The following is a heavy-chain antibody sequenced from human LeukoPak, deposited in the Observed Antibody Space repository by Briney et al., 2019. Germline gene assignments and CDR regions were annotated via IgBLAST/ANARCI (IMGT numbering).Heavy chain of an antibody. J-gene: IGHJ1*01. D-gene: IGHD6-19*01. CDR2: ISGSGGST. CDR1: GGSISSSN. CDR3: AKASIAVAGFLYFQH. Sequence: PSETLSLTCAVSGGSISSSNWWSWVRQPPGKGLEWVSAISGSGGSTYYADSVKGRFTISRDNSKNTLYLQMNSLRAEDTAVYYCAKASIAVAGFLYFQHWGQGTLVTVSS. V-gene: IGHV3-23*01.